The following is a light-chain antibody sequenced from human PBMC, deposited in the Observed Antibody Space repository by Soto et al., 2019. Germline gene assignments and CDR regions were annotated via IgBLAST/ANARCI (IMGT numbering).Light chain of an antibody. Sequence: DIQMTQSPSSLSASVGARVPITCQASQDVSNYLNWYQQKLGKAPKLLIYKASTLKSGVPSRFSGSGSGTEFTLTISSLQPDDFATYYCQHYNSYSEAFGQGTKV. J-gene: IGKJ1*01. CDR3: QHYNSYSEA. CDR1: QDVSNY. V-gene: IGKV1-5*03. CDR2: KAS.